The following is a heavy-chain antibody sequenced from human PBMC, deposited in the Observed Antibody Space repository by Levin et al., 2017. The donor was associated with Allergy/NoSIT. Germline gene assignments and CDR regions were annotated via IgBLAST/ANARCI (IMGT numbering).Heavy chain of an antibody. V-gene: IGHV1-18*01. D-gene: IGHD3-9*01. J-gene: IGHJ4*02. Sequence: ASVKVSCKASGYTFTSYGISWVRQAPGQGLEWMGWISAYNGNTNYAQKLQGRVTMTTDTSTSTAYMELRSLRSDDTAVYYCAREDYDILADTFDYWGQGTLVTVSS. CDR1: GYTFTSYG. CDR3: AREDYDILADTFDY. CDR2: ISAYNGNT.